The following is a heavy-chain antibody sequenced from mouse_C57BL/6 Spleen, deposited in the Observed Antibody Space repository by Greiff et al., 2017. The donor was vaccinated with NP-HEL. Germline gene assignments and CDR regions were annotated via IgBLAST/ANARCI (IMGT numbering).Heavy chain of an antibody. J-gene: IGHJ4*01. CDR1: GYAFSSSW. V-gene: IGHV1-82*01. CDR2: IYPGDGDT. D-gene: IGHD2-10*01. Sequence: QVQLQQSGPELVKPGASVKISCKASGYAFSSSWMNWVKQRPGKGLEWIGRIYPGDGDTNYNGKFKGKATLTADKSSSTAYMQLSSLTSEDSAVYFCARSGLLGAMDYWGQGTSVTVSS. CDR3: ARSGLLGAMDY.